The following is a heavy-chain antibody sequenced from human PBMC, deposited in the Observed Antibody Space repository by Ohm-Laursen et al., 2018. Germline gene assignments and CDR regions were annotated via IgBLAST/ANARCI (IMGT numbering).Heavy chain of an antibody. CDR1: SGSISSGGYY. V-gene: IGHV4-31*03. CDR2: IYYSGST. CDR3: ATGGKEEYFQH. D-gene: IGHD4-23*01. Sequence: SQTLSLTCTVSSGSISSGGYYRSWIRQHPGKGLEWIGYIYYSGSTYYNPSVKSRVTISVDTSKSQFSLKLNSVTAADTAVYYCATGGKEEYFQHWGQGTLVTVSS. J-gene: IGHJ1*01.